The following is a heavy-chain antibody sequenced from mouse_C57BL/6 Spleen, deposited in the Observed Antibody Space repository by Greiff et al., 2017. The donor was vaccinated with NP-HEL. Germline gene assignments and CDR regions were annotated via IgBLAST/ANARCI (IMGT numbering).Heavy chain of an antibody. D-gene: IGHD4-1*01. CDR3: ARSPDWDPFDY. V-gene: IGHV1-80*01. J-gene: IGHJ2*01. CDR2: ICPGDGDT. Sequence: QVQLQQSGAELVKPGASVKISCKASGYAFSSYWMNWVKQRPGKGLEWIGQICPGDGDTNYNGKFKGKATLTADKSSSTAYMQLSSLTSEDSAVYFCARSPDWDPFDYWGQGTTLTVSS. CDR1: GYAFSSYW.